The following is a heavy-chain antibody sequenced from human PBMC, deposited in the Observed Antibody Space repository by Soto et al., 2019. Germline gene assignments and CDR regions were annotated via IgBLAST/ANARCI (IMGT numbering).Heavy chain of an antibody. CDR3: ATQEVGGSYVYTFDP. J-gene: IGHJ5*02. CDR2: IYYSGST. Sequence: QLHLRESGPGLVKPSETLSLTCTVSGGSITSSSYYWGWIRQPPGKGLEWIGSIYYSGSTYYNPSLKGRVTISVDTSKNQFSLTLSSVTAADTAVYYCATQEVGGSYVYTFDPWGQGTLVTVSS. V-gene: IGHV4-39*01. D-gene: IGHD1-26*01. CDR1: GGSITSSSYY.